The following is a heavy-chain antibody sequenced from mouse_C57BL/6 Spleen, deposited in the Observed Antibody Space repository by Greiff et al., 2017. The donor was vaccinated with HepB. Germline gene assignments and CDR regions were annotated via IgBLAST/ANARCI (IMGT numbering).Heavy chain of an antibody. D-gene: IGHD2-5*01. CDR1: GYSITSGYD. CDR2: ISYSGST. CDR3: ARGGLGSNYRAMDY. V-gene: IGHV3-1*01. J-gene: IGHJ4*01. Sequence: EVKLVESGPGMVKPSQSLSLTCTVTGYSITSGYDWHWIRHFPGNKLEWMGYISYSGSTNYNPSLKSRISITHDTSKNHFFLKLNSVTTEDTATYYCARGGLGSNYRAMDYWGQGTSVTVSS.